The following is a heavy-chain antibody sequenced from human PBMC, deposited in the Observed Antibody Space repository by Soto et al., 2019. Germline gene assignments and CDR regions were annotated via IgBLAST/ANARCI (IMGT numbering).Heavy chain of an antibody. D-gene: IGHD3-3*01. CDR2: ISYDGSNK. CDR1: GFTFSSYA. Sequence: PGGSLRLSCAASGFTFSSYAMHWVRQAPGKGLEWVAVISYDGSNKYYADSVKGRFTISRDNSKNTLYLQMNSLRAEDTAVYYCAKDREIFGVVIYYYYGMDVWGQGTTVTVSS. J-gene: IGHJ6*02. CDR3: AKDREIFGVVIYYYYGMDV. V-gene: IGHV3-30-3*01.